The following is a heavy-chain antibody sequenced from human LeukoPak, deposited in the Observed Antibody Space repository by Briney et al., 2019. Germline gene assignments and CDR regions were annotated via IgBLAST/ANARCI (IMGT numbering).Heavy chain of an antibody. CDR2: IYYSGST. CDR3: ARDHVAVAGTGFDY. V-gene: IGHV4-39*07. J-gene: IGHJ4*02. Sequence: SETLSLTCTVSGGSISSSTYYWAWIRQPPGKGLEWIGTIYYSGSTYYNPSLKSRVTISVDTSKNQFSLKLSSVTAADTAVYYCARDHVAVAGTGFDYWGQGTLVTVSS. CDR1: GGSISSSTYY. D-gene: IGHD6-19*01.